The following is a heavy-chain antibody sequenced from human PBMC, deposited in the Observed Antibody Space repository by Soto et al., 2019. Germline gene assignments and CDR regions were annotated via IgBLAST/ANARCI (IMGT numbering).Heavy chain of an antibody. V-gene: IGHV3-23*01. CDR2: VDSAGST. Sequence: PGGSLRLSCVASGFTFSNYDMSWVRQAPGKGLGWVSTVDSAGSTYYADSVTGRFTISRDNSRNTLSLQMNSLRAEDTAVYYCAKHRLARGIDYWGQGTPVTVS. D-gene: IGHD3-10*01. CDR3: AKHRLARGIDY. CDR1: GFTFSNYD. J-gene: IGHJ4*02.